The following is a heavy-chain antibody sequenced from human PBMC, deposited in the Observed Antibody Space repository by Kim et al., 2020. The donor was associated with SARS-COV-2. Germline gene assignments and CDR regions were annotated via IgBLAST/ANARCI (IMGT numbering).Heavy chain of an antibody. CDR3: ARDFDWNIDY. J-gene: IGHJ4*02. V-gene: IGHV3-48*02. D-gene: IGHD3-9*01. CDR1: GFSFNRYS. Sequence: GGSLRLSCAAFGFSFNRYSLNWVRQAPGQGPEWISYISSGGDIMKYVDSVKGRFTISRDNVKNSLYLQMNSLRDEDTAVYYCARDFDWNIDYWGQGTLVTVSS. CDR2: ISSGGDIM.